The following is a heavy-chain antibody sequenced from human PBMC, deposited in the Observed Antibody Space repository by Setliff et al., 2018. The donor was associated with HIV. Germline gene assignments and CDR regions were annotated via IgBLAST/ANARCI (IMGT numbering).Heavy chain of an antibody. CDR3: ALTGHRLLRGYMDV. D-gene: IGHD2-15*01. Sequence: KPSETLSLTCTVSGGSISRYYWSWVRQPAGKGLEWIGRLYVSGDTNYNPSLKSRVTMSLDTSKKHFSLNLKSVTAADTAVYYCALTGHRLLRGYMDVWGKGTTVTVSS. V-gene: IGHV4-4*07. J-gene: IGHJ6*03. CDR1: GGSISRYY. CDR2: LYVSGDT.